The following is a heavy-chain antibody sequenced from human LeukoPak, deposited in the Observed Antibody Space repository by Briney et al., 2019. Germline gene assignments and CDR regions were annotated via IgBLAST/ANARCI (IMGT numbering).Heavy chain of an antibody. Sequence: GGSLRLSCTASGFTFRSYSMNWVHQAPGKGLEWVSFISSTRSLIYYADSVKGRLTISRDNAKNSLYLQMNGLTVEDTAVHFCARDGDAFDVWGQGTMVTVSS. CDR1: GFTFRSYS. V-gene: IGHV3-21*01. J-gene: IGHJ3*01. CDR2: ISSTRSLI. CDR3: ARDGDAFDV.